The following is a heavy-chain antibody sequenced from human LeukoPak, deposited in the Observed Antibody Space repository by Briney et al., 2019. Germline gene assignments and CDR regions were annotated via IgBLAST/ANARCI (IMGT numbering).Heavy chain of an antibody. D-gene: IGHD3-3*01. Sequence: GGSLRLSCAASGFTFSSYAMSWVRQAPGKGLEWVSAISASGGSTYYADSVKGRFTISRDNSKNTLYLQMNSLRAEDTAVYYCAKDHHYDFWSGYDPVFDYWGQGTLVTVSS. J-gene: IGHJ4*02. V-gene: IGHV3-23*01. CDR3: AKDHHYDFWSGYDPVFDY. CDR1: GFTFSSYA. CDR2: ISASGGST.